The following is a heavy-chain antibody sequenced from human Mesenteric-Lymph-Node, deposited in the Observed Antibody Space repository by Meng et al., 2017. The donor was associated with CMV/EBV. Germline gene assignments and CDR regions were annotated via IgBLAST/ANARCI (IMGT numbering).Heavy chain of an antibody. V-gene: IGHV1-18*01. CDR2: ISAYNGNT. CDR1: GYTFSNYG. Sequence: ASVKVSCKASGYTFSNYGITWVRQAPGQGLEWMGWISAYNGNTNYAQSVQGRVTMTTDTSTSTAYMELRSLRSDDTAVYYCARDLYSSSTLGDDYWGQGTLVTVSS. J-gene: IGHJ4*02. CDR3: ARDLYSSSTLGDDY. D-gene: IGHD6-6*01.